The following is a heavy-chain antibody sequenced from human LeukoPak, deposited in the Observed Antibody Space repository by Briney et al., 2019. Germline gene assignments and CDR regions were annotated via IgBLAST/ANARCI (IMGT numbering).Heavy chain of an antibody. CDR2: MYSRGDT. V-gene: IGHV3-53*01. D-gene: IGHD6-13*01. Sequence: GGSLRLSCAASGFTVSDNYMSWVRQAPGKGLEWVSAMYSRGDTYYADSVKGRFTFSRDISKNTPYLQMNGLRTEDAAMYYCARDAPQVPAAGVLASWGQGTLVTVS. CDR3: ARDAPQVPAAGVLAS. CDR1: GFTVSDNY. J-gene: IGHJ5*02.